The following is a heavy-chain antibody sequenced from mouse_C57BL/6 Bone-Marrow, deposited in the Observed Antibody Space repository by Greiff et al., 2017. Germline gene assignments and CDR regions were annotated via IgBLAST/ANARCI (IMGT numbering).Heavy chain of an antibody. CDR2: ISSGGSYT. CDR1: GFTFRSYG. V-gene: IGHV5-6*01. D-gene: IGHD4-1*01. Sequence: EVKLMESGGDLVKPGGSLKLSCAASGFTFRSYGMSWVRQTPDKRLEWVATISSGGSYTYYPDSVKGRFTISRDNAKNTLYLQMSSLKSEDTAMYYCAGGLGDFDYWGQGTTLTVSS. CDR3: AGGLGDFDY. J-gene: IGHJ2*01.